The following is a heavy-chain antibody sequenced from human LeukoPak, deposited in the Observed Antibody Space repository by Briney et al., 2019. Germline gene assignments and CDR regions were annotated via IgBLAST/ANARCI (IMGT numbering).Heavy chain of an antibody. CDR3: ARLREIPVFGVVTKSTSYFDY. D-gene: IGHD3-3*01. Sequence: GTLRLSCAASGITFSSYGMSWVRQAPGKGLEWVSSISSTGGTTYYADSVKGRFTISRDNSKNTLYLQMNSLRAEDTAVYYCARLREIPVFGVVTKSTSYFDYWGQGTLVTVSS. CDR2: ISSTGGTT. V-gene: IGHV3-23*01. CDR1: GITFSSYG. J-gene: IGHJ4*02.